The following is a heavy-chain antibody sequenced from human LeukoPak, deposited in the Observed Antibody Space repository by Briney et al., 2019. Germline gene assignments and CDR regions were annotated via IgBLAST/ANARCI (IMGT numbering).Heavy chain of an antibody. V-gene: IGHV3-7*01. CDR2: IKQDGSEK. D-gene: IGHD6-13*01. Sequence: GGSLRLSCAASGFSFSSSWMSWVRQAPGKGLEWVADIKQDGSEKYYVDSVKGRFTISRDNAKNSLYLQMNSLRAEDTAVYYCAKGAAVGIYANFDYWGQGTLVTVSS. CDR1: GFSFSSSW. J-gene: IGHJ4*02. CDR3: AKGAAVGIYANFDY.